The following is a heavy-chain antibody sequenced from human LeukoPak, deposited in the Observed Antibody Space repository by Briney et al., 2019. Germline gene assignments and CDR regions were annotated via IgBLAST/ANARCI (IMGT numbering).Heavy chain of an antibody. D-gene: IGHD6-13*01. J-gene: IGHJ4*02. Sequence: GGSLRLSCAASGFTFSSYAMSWVRQAPGKGLEWVSGISGSGGSTYYADSVKGRFTISRDNSKNTLYLQMNSLRAEDTAVYYCAKLSSSWQEYYFDYWGQGTLVTVSS. V-gene: IGHV3-23*01. CDR3: AKLSSSWQEYYFDY. CDR2: ISGSGGST. CDR1: GFTFSSYA.